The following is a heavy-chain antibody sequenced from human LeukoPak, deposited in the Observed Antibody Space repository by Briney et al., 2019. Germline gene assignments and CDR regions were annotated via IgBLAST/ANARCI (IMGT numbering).Heavy chain of an antibody. V-gene: IGHV4-59*12. D-gene: IGHD5-24*01. Sequence: PWETLSLTCTVSDGSISGYYWNWIRQSPGKGLEWIGYMFYSGSTNYNPSLKSRVTMSVDKSKNQFSLKLSSVTAADTAVYYCARGRDCYRRLDIWGQGTMVTVSS. J-gene: IGHJ3*02. CDR2: MFYSGST. CDR3: ARGRDCYRRLDI. CDR1: DGSISGYY.